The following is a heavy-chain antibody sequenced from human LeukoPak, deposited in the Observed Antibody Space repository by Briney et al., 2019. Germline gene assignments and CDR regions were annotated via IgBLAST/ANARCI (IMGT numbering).Heavy chain of an antibody. CDR2: ISSSSSYI. Sequence: GGSLRLSCAASGFTFSSYSMNWVRQAPGKGLEWVSSISSSSSYIYYADSVKGRFTISRDNAKNSLYLQMNSLRAEDTAVYYCAKDYLAVAGIAWGGYWGQGTLVTVSS. V-gene: IGHV3-21*04. CDR3: AKDYLAVAGIAWGGY. D-gene: IGHD6-19*01. J-gene: IGHJ4*02. CDR1: GFTFSSYS.